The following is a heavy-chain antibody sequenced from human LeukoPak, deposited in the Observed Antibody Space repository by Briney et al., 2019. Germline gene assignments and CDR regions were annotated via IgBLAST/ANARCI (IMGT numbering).Heavy chain of an antibody. CDR3: ARDDDSSSWRNWFDP. J-gene: IGHJ5*02. V-gene: IGHV3-48*02. Sequence: GGSLRLSCAASGFTFSSYSMNWVRQAPGRGLEWVSYISSSSSTIYYADSVKGRFTISRDNAKNSLYLQMNSLRDEDTAEYYCARDDDSSSWRNWFDPWGQGTLVTVSS. CDR1: GFTFSSYS. D-gene: IGHD6-13*01. CDR2: ISSSSSTI.